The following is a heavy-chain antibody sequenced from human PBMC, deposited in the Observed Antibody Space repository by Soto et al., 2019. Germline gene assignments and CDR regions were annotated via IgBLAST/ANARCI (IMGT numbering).Heavy chain of an antibody. V-gene: IGHV3-33*01. CDR3: ARVYSSGWYGGGAFDI. D-gene: IGHD6-19*01. CDR1: GFTFSSYG. J-gene: IGHJ3*02. CDR2: IWYDGSNK. Sequence: GGSLRLSCAASGFTFSSYGMHWVRQAPGKGLEWVAVIWYDGSNKYYADSVKGRFTISRDNSKNTLYLQMNSLRAEDTAVYYCARVYSSGWYGGGAFDIWGQGTMVTVSS.